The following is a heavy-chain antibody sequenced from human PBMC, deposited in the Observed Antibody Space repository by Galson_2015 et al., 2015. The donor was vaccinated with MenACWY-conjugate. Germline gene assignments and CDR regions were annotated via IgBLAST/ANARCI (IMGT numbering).Heavy chain of an antibody. Sequence: SLRLSCATSGFTFGNSWMGWVRQAPGKGLEWVANIKHDGSGKFYVDSVKGRFIISRDNAKNSLYLQMDSLRAEDTAVYFCARAKEQWLSKTFDVWGQGTLVTVSS. V-gene: IGHV3-7*01. D-gene: IGHD6-19*01. J-gene: IGHJ3*01. CDR3: ARAKEQWLSKTFDV. CDR1: GFTFGNSW. CDR2: IKHDGSGK.